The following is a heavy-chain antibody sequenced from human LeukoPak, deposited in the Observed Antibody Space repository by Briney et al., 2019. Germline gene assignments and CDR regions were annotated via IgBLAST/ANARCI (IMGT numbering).Heavy chain of an antibody. CDR2: IWYDGSNK. J-gene: IGHJ5*02. D-gene: IGHD3-22*01. V-gene: IGHV3-33*01. CDR1: GFTFSSYG. Sequence: PGRSLRLSCAASGFTFSSYGMHWVRQAPGKGLEWVAVIWYDGSNKYYADSVKGRFPISRDNSKNTLYLQMNSLRAEDTAVYYCARDLGYDSSGYYPNWFDPWGQGTLVTVSS. CDR3: ARDLGYDSSGYYPNWFDP.